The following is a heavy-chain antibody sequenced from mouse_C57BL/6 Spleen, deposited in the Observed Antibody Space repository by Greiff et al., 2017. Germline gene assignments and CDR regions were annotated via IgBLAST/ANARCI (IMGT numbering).Heavy chain of an antibody. J-gene: IGHJ2*01. D-gene: IGHD1-1*01. Sequence: DVKLEESGGGLVKPGGSLKLSCAASGFTFSSYAMSWVRQTPEKRLEWVATISDGGSYTYYPDNVKGRFTISRDNAKNNLYLQMSHLKSEDTAMYYCASITPDYFDYWGQGTTLTVSS. V-gene: IGHV5-4*03. CDR1: GFTFSSYA. CDR3: ASITPDYFDY. CDR2: ISDGGSYT.